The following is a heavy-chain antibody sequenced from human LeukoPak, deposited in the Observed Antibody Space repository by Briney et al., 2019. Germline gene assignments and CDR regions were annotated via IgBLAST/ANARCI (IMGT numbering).Heavy chain of an antibody. CDR1: GFTFSTSP. D-gene: IGHD2-15*01. V-gene: IGHV3-23*01. CDR2: ISDAT. Sequence: GGSLRLSCTASGFTFSTSPMTWVRQVPGKGLEWVAAISDATYYADSVKGRLTISRDNSKNTLYLQMNRLRVEDTAIYYCARYCIRRPCYGVVYYGMDVWGQGTTVTVSS. CDR3: ARYCIRRPCYGVVYYGMDV. J-gene: IGHJ6*02.